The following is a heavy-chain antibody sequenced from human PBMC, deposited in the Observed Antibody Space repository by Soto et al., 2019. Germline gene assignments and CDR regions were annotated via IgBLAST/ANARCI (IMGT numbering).Heavy chain of an antibody. Sequence: ASVKVSCKASGYIFTSYVISWVRQAPGQGLEGMGRISPYNGNTNYAQRLQGRVTMTTDTSTNTAYMELSSLRSDDTAVYFCSRNPSRLLIYSSPYPNLFDPWGQGTLVTVSA. CDR2: ISPYNGNT. D-gene: IGHD6-13*01. CDR3: SRNPSRLLIYSSPYPNLFDP. V-gene: IGHV1-18*01. J-gene: IGHJ5*01. CDR1: GYIFTSYV.